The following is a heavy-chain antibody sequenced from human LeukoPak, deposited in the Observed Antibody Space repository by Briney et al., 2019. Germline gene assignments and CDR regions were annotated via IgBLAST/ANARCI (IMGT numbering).Heavy chain of an antibody. J-gene: IGHJ1*01. Sequence: GSSLRLSCAASGFSFSSYAMHWARQAPGKGPEWVAFVSRDETETNEYYADSVKGRFTISRDDSKNTLYLQMNSLRAEDTAVYYCARDLSDYGDYVYFQHWGQGTLVTVSS. CDR2: VSRDETETNE. CDR3: ARDLSDYGDYVYFQH. CDR1: GFSFSSYA. D-gene: IGHD4-17*01. V-gene: IGHV3-30*03.